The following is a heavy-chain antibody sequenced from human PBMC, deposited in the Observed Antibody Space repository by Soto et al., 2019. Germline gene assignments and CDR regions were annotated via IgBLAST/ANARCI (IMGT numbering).Heavy chain of an antibody. J-gene: IGHJ4*02. CDR3: AKDDQSLGGHFDY. CDR2: ISYDGSNK. Sequence: QVQLVESGGGVVQPGRSLRLSCAASGFTFSSYGMHWVRQAPGKGLEWVAVISYDGSNKYYADSVKGRFTISRDNSKNTLYLQMNSLRAADTAVYYCAKDDQSLGGHFDYWGQGPLVTVSS. CDR1: GFTFSSYG. V-gene: IGHV3-30*18. D-gene: IGHD7-27*01.